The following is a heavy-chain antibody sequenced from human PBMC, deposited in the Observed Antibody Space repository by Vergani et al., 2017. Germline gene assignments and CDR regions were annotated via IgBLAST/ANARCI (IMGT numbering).Heavy chain of an antibody. J-gene: IGHJ4*02. CDR2: IGTAGDT. CDR1: GGSISSGDFY. D-gene: IGHD6-6*01. Sequence: VQLQESGPGLVKPSQTLSLTCTVSGGSISSGDFYWTWVRQATGKGLEWVSAIGTAGDTYYPGSVKGRFTISRENAKNSLYLQMNGLRAGDTAVYYCARRDSSSPALDYWGQGTLVTVSS. V-gene: IGHV3-13*01. CDR3: ARRDSSSPALDY.